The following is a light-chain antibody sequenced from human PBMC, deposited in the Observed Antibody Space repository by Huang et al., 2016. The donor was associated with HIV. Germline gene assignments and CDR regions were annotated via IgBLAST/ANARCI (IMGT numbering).Light chain of an antibody. V-gene: IGKV3-20*01. CDR2: GAS. CDR1: QSVSSSY. Sequence: EIVLTQSPGTLSLFSGERATLSCRASQSVSSSYLAGYQQKPGQAPRLLIYGASNGATGIPARFSGSGSGTDFTLTISRVEPEDFAVYYCQQYGGSPITFGQGTRLEIK. CDR3: QQYGGSPIT. J-gene: IGKJ5*01.